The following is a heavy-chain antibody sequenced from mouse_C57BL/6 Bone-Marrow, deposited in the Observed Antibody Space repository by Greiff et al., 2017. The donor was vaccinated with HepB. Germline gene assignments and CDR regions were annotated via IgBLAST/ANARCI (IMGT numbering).Heavy chain of an antibody. CDR2: IYPGDGST. CDR3: ARPGMVTKGWFDY. D-gene: IGHD2-2*01. J-gene: IGHJ3*01. Sequence: VQLQQSGPELVKPGASVKLSCKASGYTFTSYEINWVKQRPGQGLEWIGWIYPGDGSTKYNEKFKGKATLTAETSSSAAYMELHSLTSEDSAVYVCARPGMVTKGWFDYWGQGTMVTVSA. CDR1: GYTFTSYE. V-gene: IGHV1-85*01.